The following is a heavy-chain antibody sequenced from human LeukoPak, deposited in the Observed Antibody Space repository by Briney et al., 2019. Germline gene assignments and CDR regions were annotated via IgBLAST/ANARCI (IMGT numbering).Heavy chain of an antibody. CDR1: GFTFSSYS. V-gene: IGHV3-21*01. CDR3: ARAIAAAGKANWFDP. Sequence: GGSLRLSCAVSGFTFSSYSMNWVRQAPGKGLEWVSSISSSSSYIYYADSVKGRFTISRDNAKNSLYLQMNSLRAEDTAVYYCARAIAAAGKANWFDPWGQGTLVTVSS. J-gene: IGHJ5*02. D-gene: IGHD6-13*01. CDR2: ISSSSSYI.